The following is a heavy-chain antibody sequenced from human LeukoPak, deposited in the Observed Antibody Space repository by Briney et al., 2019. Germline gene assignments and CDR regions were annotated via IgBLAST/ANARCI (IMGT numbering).Heavy chain of an antibody. V-gene: IGHV3-48*01. CDR2: ISSGRSTI. J-gene: IGHJ4*02. CDR3: AKDRSPFEY. Sequence: PGGSLRLSCVASGFTFSSYNMNWVRQAPGKGLEWVSYISSGRSTIYYADSVEGRFTISRDNSKNTLYLQMNSLRAEDTAVYFCAKDRSPFEYWGQGTLVTVSS. CDR1: GFTFSSYN.